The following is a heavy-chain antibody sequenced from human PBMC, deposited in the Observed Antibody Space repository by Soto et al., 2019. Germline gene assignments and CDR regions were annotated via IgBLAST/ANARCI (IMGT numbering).Heavy chain of an antibody. V-gene: IGHV3-30*18. J-gene: IGHJ6*02. CDR2: ISYDGSNK. Sequence: GGSLRLSCAASGFTFSSYGMHWVRQAPGKGLEWVAVISYDGSNKYYADSVKGRFTISRDNSKNTLYLQMNSLRAEDTAVYYCAKANYDVYYYYGMDVWGQGTTVTVSS. CDR3: AKANYDVYYYYGMDV. D-gene: IGHD1-7*01. CDR1: GFTFSSYG.